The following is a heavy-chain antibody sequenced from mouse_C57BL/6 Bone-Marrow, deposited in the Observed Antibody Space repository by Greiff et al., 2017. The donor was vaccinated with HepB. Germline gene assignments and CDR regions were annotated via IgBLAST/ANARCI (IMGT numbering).Heavy chain of an antibody. J-gene: IGHJ3*01. CDR2: IRNKANNQAT. V-gene: IGHV6-6*01. Sequence: EVKLEESGGGLVQPGGSMKLSCAASGFTFSAAWMDWVRQSPEKGLEWVAEIRNKANNQATYYAESVKGRFTISRDDAKRSVYLQMNSLRAEDSGVYCCTPWFAYWGPGALVTVSA. CDR1: GFTFSAAW. CDR3: TPWFAY.